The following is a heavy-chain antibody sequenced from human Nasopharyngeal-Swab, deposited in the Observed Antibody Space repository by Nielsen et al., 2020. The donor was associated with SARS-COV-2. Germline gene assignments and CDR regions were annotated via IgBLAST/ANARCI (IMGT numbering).Heavy chain of an antibody. CDR1: GFTFSSYW. D-gene: IGHD6-13*01. V-gene: IGHV3-74*01. J-gene: IGHJ3*02. CDR3: TRGFSAAAGSFDI. Sequence: GGSLRLSCAASGFTFSSYWMHWVRQAPGKGLVWVSRIKSDGSTTNYADSVKGRFTISRDNAKNTLYLQMHSLRAEDTAVYYCTRGFSAAAGSFDIWGQGTMVTVSS. CDR2: IKSDGSTT.